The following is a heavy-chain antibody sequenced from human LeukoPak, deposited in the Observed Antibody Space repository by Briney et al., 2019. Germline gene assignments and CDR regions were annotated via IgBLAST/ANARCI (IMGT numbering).Heavy chain of an antibody. D-gene: IGHD2-2*01. Sequence: GGSLRLSCAASGLTVGSNYMTWVRQAPGKGLEWVALINGDDYTFYADSVEGRFTVSRDRSKNTVYLRLNSLRPEDTAVYFCARGPSLVPATIYYHYMDVWGTGTTVTVSS. J-gene: IGHJ6*03. V-gene: IGHV3-53*01. CDR2: INGDDYT. CDR3: ARGPSLVPATIYYHYMDV. CDR1: GLTVGSNY.